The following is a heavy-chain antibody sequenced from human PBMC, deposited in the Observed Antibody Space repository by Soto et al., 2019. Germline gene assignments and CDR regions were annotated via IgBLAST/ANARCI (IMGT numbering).Heavy chain of an antibody. J-gene: IGHJ4*02. CDR3: ASGIPLGLRRINNGYSG. CDR2: IIPMFGTA. D-gene: IGHD5-12*01. V-gene: IGHV1-69*12. CDR1: GGTFSTYA. Sequence: QVQLVQSGAEVKKPESSVKVSCKAPGGTFSTYAISWVRQAPGQGLEWMGGIIPMFGTANYAQRFQDRVTISADESTNTVYMELSSLRSEHTAVYFCASGIPLGLRRINNGYSGWGQGTLVTVSS.